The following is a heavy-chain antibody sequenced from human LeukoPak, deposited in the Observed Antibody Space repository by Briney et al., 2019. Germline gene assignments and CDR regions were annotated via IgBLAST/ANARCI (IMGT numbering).Heavy chain of an antibody. Sequence: SETLSLTCSVPGDSISSSRYHWGWIRQSPGKGLEWIGNIYYSGSTYYNPSLKSRATISVDTSKNQLSLELSSVTAADTAVYYCARDDYFDYWGQGTLVTVSS. J-gene: IGHJ4*02. V-gene: IGHV4-39*07. CDR1: GDSISSSRYH. CDR2: IYYSGST. CDR3: ARDDYFDY.